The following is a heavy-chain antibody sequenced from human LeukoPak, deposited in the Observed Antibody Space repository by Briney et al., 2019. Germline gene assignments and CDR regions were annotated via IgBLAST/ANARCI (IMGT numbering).Heavy chain of an antibody. CDR1: GFTVSSNY. V-gene: IGHV3-21*01. CDR3: ARSTYYDFWSGDPSPHASDI. CDR2: ISSSSSYI. J-gene: IGHJ3*02. D-gene: IGHD3-3*01. Sequence: PGGSLRLSCAASGFTVSSNYMSWVRQAPGKGLEWVSSISSSSSYIYYADSVKGRFTISRDNAKNSLYLQMNSLRAEDTAVYYCARSTYYDFWSGDPSPHASDIWGQGTMVTVSS.